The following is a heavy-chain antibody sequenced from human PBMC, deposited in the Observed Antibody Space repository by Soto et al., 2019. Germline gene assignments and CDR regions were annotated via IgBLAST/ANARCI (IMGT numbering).Heavy chain of an antibody. V-gene: IGHV3-11*01. J-gene: IGHJ3*02. CDR1: GFTFSDYY. D-gene: IGHD3-22*01. Sequence: PGGSLRLSCAASGFTFSDYYMSWIRQAPGKGLEWVSYISSSGSTIYYADSVKGRFTISRDNAKNSLYLQMNSLRAEDTAVYYCARDRANYYDSSGYLTDAFDIWGQGTMVTVSS. CDR2: ISSSGSTI. CDR3: ARDRANYYDSSGYLTDAFDI.